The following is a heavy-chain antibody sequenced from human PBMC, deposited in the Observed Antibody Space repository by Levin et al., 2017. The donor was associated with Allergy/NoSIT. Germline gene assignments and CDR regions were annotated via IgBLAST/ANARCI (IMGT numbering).Heavy chain of an antibody. J-gene: IGHJ6*02. V-gene: IGHV4-59*01. Sequence: SSETLSLTCTVSGGSISSYYWSWIRQPPGKGLEWIGYIYYSGSTNYNPSLKSRVTISVDTSKNQFSLKLSSVTAADTAVYYCARHMVRGVIHYYYGMDVWGQGTTVTVSS. CDR2: IYYSGST. CDR1: GGSISSYY. D-gene: IGHD3-10*01. CDR3: ARHMVRGVIHYYYGMDV.